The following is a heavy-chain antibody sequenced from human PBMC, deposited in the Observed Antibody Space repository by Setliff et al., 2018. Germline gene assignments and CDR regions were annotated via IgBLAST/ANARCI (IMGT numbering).Heavy chain of an antibody. Sequence: GGSLRLSCAASGFTFSNYWMHWVRRAPGKGLVWVSRINSDGSSTTYADSVKGRFTISRDNAKNTLYLQMNSLRAEDTAVYHCARDVLSYTAYHWLNFWGQGTLVTVSS. CDR2: INSDGSST. J-gene: IGHJ4*02. CDR3: ARDVLSYTAYHWLNF. CDR1: GFTFSNYW. V-gene: IGHV3-74*01. D-gene: IGHD5-12*01.